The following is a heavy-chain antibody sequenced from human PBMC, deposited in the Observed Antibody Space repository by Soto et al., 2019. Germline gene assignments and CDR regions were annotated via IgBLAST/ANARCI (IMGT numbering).Heavy chain of an antibody. D-gene: IGHD5-12*01. CDR2: IWYDGSNK. CDR1: GYTFSSYG. CDR3: ARVRYSGYDLDF. V-gene: IGHV3-33*01. Sequence: QVQLVESGGGVVQPGRSLRLSCAASGYTFSSYGMHWVRQAPGKGLEWVAVIWYDGSNKYYADSVKGRFTISRDNSKNTLYLQMNSLRAEDTAVYYCARVRYSGYDLDFWGLGTLVTVSS. J-gene: IGHJ4*02.